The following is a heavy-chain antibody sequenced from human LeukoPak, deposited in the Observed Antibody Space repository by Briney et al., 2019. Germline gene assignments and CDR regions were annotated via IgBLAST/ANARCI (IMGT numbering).Heavy chain of an antibody. CDR2: INPSGGST. J-gene: IGHJ3*02. D-gene: IGHD5-24*01. CDR3: ARDPGEEWLQFEPTDAFDI. Sequence: ASVKVSCKASGYTFTSYYMHWVRQAPGQGLEWMGIINPSGGSTSYAQKFQGRVTMTRDMSTSTVYMELSSLRSEDTAVYYCARDPGEEWLQFEPTDAFDIWGQGTMVTVSS. CDR1: GYTFTSYY. V-gene: IGHV1-46*01.